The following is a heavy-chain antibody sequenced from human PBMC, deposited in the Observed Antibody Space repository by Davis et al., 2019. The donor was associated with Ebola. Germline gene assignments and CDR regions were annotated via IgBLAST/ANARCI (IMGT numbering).Heavy chain of an antibody. CDR2: IKQDGSEK. Sequence: LSLTCAASGFTFSSYWMSWVRQAPGKGLEWVANIKQDGSEKYYVDSVKDRFTISRDNAKNSLYLQMNSLRAEDTAVYYCARDWRFLEWFAFDYWGQGALVTVSS. CDR3: ARDWRFLEWFAFDY. D-gene: IGHD3-3*01. J-gene: IGHJ4*02. V-gene: IGHV3-7*03. CDR1: GFTFSSYW.